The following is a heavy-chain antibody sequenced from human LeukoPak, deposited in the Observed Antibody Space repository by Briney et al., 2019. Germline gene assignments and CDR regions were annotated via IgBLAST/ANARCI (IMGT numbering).Heavy chain of an antibody. J-gene: IGHJ3*02. CDR1: GFTFSGSA. CDR2: IRSKANSYAT. V-gene: IGHV3-73*01. Sequence: GGSLRLSCAASGFTFSGSAMPWVRQASGKGLEWVGRIRSKANSYATAYAASVKGRFTISRDNSKNTLYLQMNSLRAEDTAVYYCARAHHDAFDIWGQGTMVTVSS. CDR3: ARAHHDAFDI.